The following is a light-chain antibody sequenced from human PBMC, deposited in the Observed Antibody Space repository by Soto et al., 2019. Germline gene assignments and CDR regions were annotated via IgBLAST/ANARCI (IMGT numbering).Light chain of an antibody. V-gene: IGKV1-9*01. CDR3: QQVNSYPYT. J-gene: IGKJ2*01. CDR2: AAS. CDR1: QGISSY. Sequence: DIRLTQSPSFLSASVGDRVAITCRASQGISSYLAWYQQKPGKAPKLLYAASTLQSGVPSRFSGSGSGTEFTLTISSLQPEDFATYYCQQVNSYPYTFGQGTKVEI.